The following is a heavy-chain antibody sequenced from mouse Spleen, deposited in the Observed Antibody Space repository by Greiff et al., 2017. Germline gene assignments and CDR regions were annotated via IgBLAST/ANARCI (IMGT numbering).Heavy chain of an antibody. V-gene: IGHV1-81*01. Sequence: VQRVESGAELARPGASVKLSCKASGYTFTSYGISWVKQRTGQGLEWIGEIYPRSGNTYYNEKFKGKATLTADKSSSTAYMELRSLTSEDSAVYFCAREENLDYWGQGTTLTVSS. CDR1: GYTFTSYG. CDR2: IYPRSGNT. CDR3: AREENLDY. J-gene: IGHJ2*01.